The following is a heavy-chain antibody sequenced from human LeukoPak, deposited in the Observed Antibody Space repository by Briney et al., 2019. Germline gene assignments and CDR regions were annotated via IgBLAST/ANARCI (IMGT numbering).Heavy chain of an antibody. Sequence: ASVKVSCKASGYTFTSYGISWVRQAPGQGLEWMGWISAYNGNTNYAQKLQGRVTMTTDTSTSTAYMELSSLRSEDTAVYYCARGDGYKLDYYYYMDVWGKGTTVTISS. J-gene: IGHJ6*03. CDR3: ARGDGYKLDYYYYMDV. V-gene: IGHV1-18*01. CDR2: ISAYNGNT. D-gene: IGHD5-24*01. CDR1: GYTFTSYG.